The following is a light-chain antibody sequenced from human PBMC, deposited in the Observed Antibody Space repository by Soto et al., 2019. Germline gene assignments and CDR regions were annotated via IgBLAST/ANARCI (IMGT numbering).Light chain of an antibody. Sequence: DIRMTQSPSSLSASVGDTVTITCRASQSISSHLNWYQQKPGKAPSLLMYTASNLQSGVPSRFSGSGSGTDFTLTISSLQPEDFATYYCQQSYSTPISFGQGTRLEI. CDR2: TAS. V-gene: IGKV1-39*01. CDR1: QSISSH. CDR3: QQSYSTPIS. J-gene: IGKJ5*01.